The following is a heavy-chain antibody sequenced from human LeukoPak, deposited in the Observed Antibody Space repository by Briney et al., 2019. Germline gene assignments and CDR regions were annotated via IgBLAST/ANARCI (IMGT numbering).Heavy chain of an antibody. CDR3: ARGPGTYYYDSSGYLNHYLFDY. Sequence: SETLSLTCAVYGGSFSGYYWSWIRQPPGKGLEWIGEINHSGSTNYNPSLKSRVTISVDTSKNQFSLKLSSVTAADTAVYYCARGPGTYYYDSSGYLNHYLFDYWGQGTLVTVSS. J-gene: IGHJ4*02. CDR1: GGSFSGYY. V-gene: IGHV4-34*01. D-gene: IGHD3-22*01. CDR2: INHSGST.